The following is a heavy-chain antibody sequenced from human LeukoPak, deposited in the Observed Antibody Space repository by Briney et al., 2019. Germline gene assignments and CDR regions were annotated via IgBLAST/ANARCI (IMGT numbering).Heavy chain of an antibody. V-gene: IGHV4-4*07. CDR1: GGSISGYF. CDR2: IYTSRTT. Sequence: SETLSLTCTVSGGSISGYFWSWIRQPAGKGLEWIGRIYTSRTTNYNPSLASRVTMSIVTSKNQFSLKLTSVTAADTAVYYCARLVRGSASYFDHWGQGTPVTVSS. CDR3: ARLVRGSASYFDH. J-gene: IGHJ4*02. D-gene: IGHD2-21*01.